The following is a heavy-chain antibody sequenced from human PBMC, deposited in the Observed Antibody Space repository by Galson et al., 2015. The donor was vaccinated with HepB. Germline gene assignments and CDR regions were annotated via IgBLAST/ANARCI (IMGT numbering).Heavy chain of an antibody. J-gene: IGHJ4*02. CDR2: ISWNSGSI. CDR1: GFTFDDYA. V-gene: IGHV3-9*01. D-gene: IGHD2-15*01. Sequence: SLRLSCAASGFTFDDYAMHWVRQAPGKGLEWVSGISWNSGSIGYADSVKGRFTISRDNAKNSLYLQMDSLRAEDTALYYCAKDGDCSGGSCYFDYWGQGTLVTVSS. CDR3: AKDGDCSGGSCYFDY.